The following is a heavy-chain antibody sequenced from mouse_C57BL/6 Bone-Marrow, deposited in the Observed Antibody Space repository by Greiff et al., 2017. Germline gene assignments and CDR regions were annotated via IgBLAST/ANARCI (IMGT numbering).Heavy chain of an antibody. Sequence: QVQLQQSGAELVRPGTSVQMSCKASGYTFANYWIGWAKQRPGHGLEWIGDIYPGGGYPNYNEKFKGKATLTADKSSSTAYMQFSSLTSEDSAIYYCARRDGYRTFDYWGQGTTLTVSS. V-gene: IGHV1-63*01. J-gene: IGHJ2*01. CDR3: ARRDGYRTFDY. CDR2: IYPGGGYP. D-gene: IGHD2-3*01. CDR1: GYTFANYW.